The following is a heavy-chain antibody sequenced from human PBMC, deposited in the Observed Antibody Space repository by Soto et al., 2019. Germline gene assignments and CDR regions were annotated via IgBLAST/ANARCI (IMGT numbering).Heavy chain of an antibody. CDR3: SKAIGPGSYFVYFDY. CDR2: ISGSGGST. Sequence: PGGSLRLSCAASGFTFSSYAMSWVRQAPGKGLEWVSAISGSGGSTYYADSVKGRFTISRDNSKNTLYLQMNSLRAEDTAVFFFSKAIGPGSYFVYFDYWGQGTLVTVSS. J-gene: IGHJ4*02. V-gene: IGHV3-23*01. D-gene: IGHD3-10*01. CDR1: GFTFSSYA.